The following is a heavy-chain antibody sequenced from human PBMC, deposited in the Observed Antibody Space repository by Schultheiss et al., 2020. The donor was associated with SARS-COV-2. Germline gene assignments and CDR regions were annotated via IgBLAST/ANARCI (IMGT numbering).Heavy chain of an antibody. Sequence: GGSLRLSCAASGFTFSSYAMSWVRQAPGKGLEWVSYISSSSSYTNYADSVKGRFTISRDNSKNTLYLQMNSLRAEDTAVYYCAREPTKNGGNAFDIWGQGTMVTVSS. J-gene: IGHJ3*02. CDR2: ISSSSSYT. D-gene: IGHD3-16*01. CDR3: AREPTKNGGNAFDI. CDR1: GFTFSSYA. V-gene: IGHV3-21*05.